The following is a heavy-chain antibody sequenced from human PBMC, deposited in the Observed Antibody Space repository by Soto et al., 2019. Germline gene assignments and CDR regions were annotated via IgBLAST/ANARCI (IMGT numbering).Heavy chain of an antibody. J-gene: IGHJ6*03. Sequence: GVLRLSCAASGFTFSSYAMSWVRQAPGKGLEWVSAISGSGGSTYYADSVKGRFTISRDNSKNTLYLQMNSLRAEDTAVYYCAKDSERRYLAGLPQVYYYYMYVWGKGTTVTVS. CDR3: AKDSERRYLAGLPQVYYYYMYV. D-gene: IGHD3-9*01. V-gene: IGHV3-23*01. CDR2: ISGSGGST. CDR1: GFTFSSYA.